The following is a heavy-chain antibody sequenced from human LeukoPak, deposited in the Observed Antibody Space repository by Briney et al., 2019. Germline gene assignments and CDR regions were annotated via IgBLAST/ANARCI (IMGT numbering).Heavy chain of an antibody. D-gene: IGHD2-8*01. CDR1: GGSFTDYY. J-gene: IGHJ6*03. CDR2: INHTGGT. V-gene: IGHV4-34*01. CDR3: ARGGYCTNGVCYRPHYFYYYMDV. Sequence: SETLSLTCAVYGGSFTDYYLSWVRQPPGKGLEWIGEINHTGGTNYNPSLKSRVTISVDTSKNQFSLKLTSVTAADTAVYYCARGGYCTNGVCYRPHYFYYYMDVWGKGTTVTVSS.